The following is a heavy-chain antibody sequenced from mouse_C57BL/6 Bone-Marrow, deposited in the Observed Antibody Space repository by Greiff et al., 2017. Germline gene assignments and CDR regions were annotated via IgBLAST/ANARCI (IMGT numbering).Heavy chain of an antibody. CDR3: TTGLLGDY. J-gene: IGHJ2*01. Sequence: VQLQQSGAELVRPGASVKLSCTASGFNIKDDYMHWVKQRPEQGLEWIGWIDPENGDTEYASKFQGKATITADTSSNTAYLQLSSLTSEDTAVYYCTTGLLGDYWGQGTTLTVSS. CDR1: GFNIKDDY. D-gene: IGHD1-1*01. CDR2: IDPENGDT. V-gene: IGHV14-4*01.